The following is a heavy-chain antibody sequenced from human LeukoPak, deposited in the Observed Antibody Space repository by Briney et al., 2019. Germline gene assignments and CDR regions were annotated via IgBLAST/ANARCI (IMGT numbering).Heavy chain of an antibody. V-gene: IGHV1-2*02. CDR2: INPNSGGT. CDR3: ASRYCSGGSCLDP. D-gene: IGHD2-15*01. Sequence: ASVKVSCKASGYTFTGYYMHWVRQAAGQGLEWMGWINPNSGGTDYAQKFQGRVTMTRDTSISTAYMELSRLRSDDTAVYYCASRYCSGGSCLDPWGQGTLVTVSS. J-gene: IGHJ5*02. CDR1: GYTFTGYY.